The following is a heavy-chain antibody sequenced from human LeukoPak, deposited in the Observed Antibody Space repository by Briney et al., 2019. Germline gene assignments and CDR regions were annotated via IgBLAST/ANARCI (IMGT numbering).Heavy chain of an antibody. CDR2: IYHSGST. J-gene: IGHJ5*02. CDR1: GGSISSYY. Sequence: SETLSLTCTVSGGSISSYYWGWIRQPPGKGLEWIGSIYHSGSTYYNPSLKSRVTISVDTSKNQFSLKLSSVTAADTAVYYCARGIFMITFGGVIASARDNWFDPWGQGTLVTVSS. V-gene: IGHV4-38-2*02. D-gene: IGHD3-16*02. CDR3: ARGIFMITFGGVIASARDNWFDP.